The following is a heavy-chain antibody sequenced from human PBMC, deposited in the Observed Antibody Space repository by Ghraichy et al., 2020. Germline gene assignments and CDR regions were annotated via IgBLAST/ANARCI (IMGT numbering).Heavy chain of an antibody. V-gene: IGHV3-23*01. D-gene: IGHD2-15*01. J-gene: IGHJ4*02. CDR2: ISGSGATT. CDR3: AKRVGYCSGGACYSTRPDFDY. CDR1: GFTFSSYA. Sequence: GESLNISCAASGFTFSSYAMSWVRQAPGKGLEWVSGISGSGATTYYADSVKGRFTISRDNPKNTLFLQMNSLRAEDTAVYYCAKRVGYCSGGACYSTRPDFDYWGQGTLVTVSS.